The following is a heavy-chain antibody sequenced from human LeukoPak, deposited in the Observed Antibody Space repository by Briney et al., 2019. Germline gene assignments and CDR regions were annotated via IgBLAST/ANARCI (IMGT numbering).Heavy chain of an antibody. D-gene: IGHD4-17*01. J-gene: IGHJ4*02. CDR1: GFIFSSYG. Sequence: SGGSLSLSCAASGFIFSSYGMQWVRPAARKGLEWVAVISYDGSNKYYADSVKGRFTISRDNSKNTLYLQTNSLRAEDTALYYCATITLWSYGDYDGGVFDYWGQGTLVTVSS. CDR3: ATITLWSYGDYDGGVFDY. CDR2: ISYDGSNK. V-gene: IGHV3-33*05.